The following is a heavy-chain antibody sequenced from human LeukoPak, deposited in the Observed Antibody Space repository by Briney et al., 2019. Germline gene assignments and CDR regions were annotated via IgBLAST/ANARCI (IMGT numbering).Heavy chain of an antibody. CDR3: ARDRLLEDRDYSYYYYMDV. V-gene: IGHV3-21*01. Sequence: GGSLRLSCAASKFTFSSYEMTWVRQAPGKGLERVSSISSSSSYIYYADSVRGRFTISRDNAKNSLYLQMNSLRTEDTAAYHCARDRLLEDRDYSYYYYMDVWGKGTTVTVSS. CDR2: ISSSSSYI. J-gene: IGHJ6*03. CDR1: KFTFSSYE. D-gene: IGHD1-1*01.